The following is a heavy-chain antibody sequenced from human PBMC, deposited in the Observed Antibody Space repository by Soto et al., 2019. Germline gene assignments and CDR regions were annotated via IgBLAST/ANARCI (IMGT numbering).Heavy chain of an antibody. CDR3: PRYRHNNSFDH. CDR1: GASMSSGGYY. V-gene: IGHV4-31*03. J-gene: IGHJ5*02. Sequence: PSETLSLTCTVSGASMSSGGYYWTWIRQSPGKGLEWIGYIYYSGSTYYNPSLESRVAISLDTSRSQFSLTLHSVTAADTAIYYCPRYRHNNSFDHWGQGTRVTVSS. CDR2: IYYSGST. D-gene: IGHD3-16*02.